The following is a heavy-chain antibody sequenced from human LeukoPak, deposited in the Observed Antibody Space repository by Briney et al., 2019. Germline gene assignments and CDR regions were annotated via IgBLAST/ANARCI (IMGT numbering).Heavy chain of an antibody. CDR2: IIPIFGTA. V-gene: IGHV1-69*05. J-gene: IGHJ4*02. Sequence: EASVKVSCKASGYDFIYYGITWVRQAPGQGLEWMGGIIPIFGTANYAQKFQGRVTITTDESTSTAYMELSSLRSEDTAVYYCARGLLTGEVDYWGQGTLVTVSS. CDR3: ARGLLTGEVDY. D-gene: IGHD1-20*01. CDR1: GYDFIYYG.